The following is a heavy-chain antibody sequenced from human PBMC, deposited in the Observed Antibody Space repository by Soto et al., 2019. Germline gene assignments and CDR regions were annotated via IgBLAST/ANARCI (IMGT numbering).Heavy chain of an antibody. J-gene: IGHJ3*02. V-gene: IGHV1-18*01. Sequence: QVQLVQSGAEVKKPGASVKVSCKASGYTFISYAMSWVRQAPGHGLEWMGWISAYNGNTNYAQKFQGRVTMTTHTSTSTGYMELRSLRSDDTAVYYCARDPSGGPDAFDIWGQGTMVTVSS. D-gene: IGHD2-15*01. CDR2: ISAYNGNT. CDR1: GYTFISYA. CDR3: ARDPSGGPDAFDI.